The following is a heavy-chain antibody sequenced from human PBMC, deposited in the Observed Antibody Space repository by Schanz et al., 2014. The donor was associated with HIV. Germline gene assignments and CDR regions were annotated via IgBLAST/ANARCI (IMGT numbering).Heavy chain of an antibody. J-gene: IGHJ5*02. CDR3: ARDLNRWRDGSEKWFDT. CDR2: ISGKNGET. Sequence: QVQLVQSGTEVAQPGASVKVSCKASGYTFSRSAISWVRQAPGQGLEWMGWISGKNGETNYAQNFQGRVTMTTDTSASTTNMELTSLRSDDTAMYYCARDLNRWRDGSEKWFDTWGQGTLVTVSS. CDR1: GYTFSRSA. V-gene: IGHV1-18*01. D-gene: IGHD2-15*01.